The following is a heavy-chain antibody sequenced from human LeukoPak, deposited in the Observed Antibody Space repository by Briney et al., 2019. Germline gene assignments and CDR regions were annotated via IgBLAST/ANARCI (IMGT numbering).Heavy chain of an antibody. CDR3: AKDRYSSSWFQFDY. Sequence: GGSLRLSCAASGFTFNNYAMSWVRQAPGKGLEWVSSISDSGVSTYYADSVKGRFAMSRDNSKNTLYLQMNSLRAEDTAVYYCAKDRYSSSWFQFDYWGQGTLVTVSS. CDR2: ISDSGVST. D-gene: IGHD6-13*01. CDR1: GFTFNNYA. V-gene: IGHV3-23*01. J-gene: IGHJ4*02.